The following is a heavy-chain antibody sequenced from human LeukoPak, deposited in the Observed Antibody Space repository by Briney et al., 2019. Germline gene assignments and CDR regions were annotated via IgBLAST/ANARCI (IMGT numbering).Heavy chain of an antibody. CDR3: ATMGRSGYGLLDY. J-gene: IGHJ4*02. D-gene: IGHD5-12*01. CDR1: GFTFSSYA. CDR2: ISSSSSTI. Sequence: GGSLRLSCAASGFTFSSYAMSWVRQAPGKGLEWVSYISSSSSTIYYADSVKGRFTISRDNAKNSLYLQMNSLRAEDTAVYYCATMGRSGYGLLDYWGQGTLVTVSS. V-gene: IGHV3-48*01.